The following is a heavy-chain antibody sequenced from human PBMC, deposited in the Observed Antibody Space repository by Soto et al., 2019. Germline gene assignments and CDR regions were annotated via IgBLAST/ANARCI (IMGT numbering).Heavy chain of an antibody. CDR2: ISYDGSNK. CDR3: AKVRHSSGWYQNWFYP. Sequence: QVQLVESGGGVVQPGRSLRLSCAASGFTFSSYGMHWVRQAPGKGLEWVAGISYDGSNKYYADSVKGRFTISRDNSKNTLYLQMNSLRAEDTAVYYCAKVRHSSGWYQNWFYPWGQGTLVTVSS. J-gene: IGHJ5*02. CDR1: GFTFSSYG. V-gene: IGHV3-30*18. D-gene: IGHD6-19*01.